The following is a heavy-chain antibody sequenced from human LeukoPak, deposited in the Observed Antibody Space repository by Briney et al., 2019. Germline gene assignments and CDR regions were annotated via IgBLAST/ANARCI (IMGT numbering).Heavy chain of an antibody. Sequence: PGGSLRLSCAASGFTFNNFAMNWVRQAPGKGLEWVSAITDSGRYTYYVDSVKGRFTTSRDNSKNTLYLHMNSLRADDTAVYYCVKDLRSTRQVVVIDYLNDFWGQGTLVTVSS. D-gene: IGHD3-22*01. V-gene: IGHV3-23*01. J-gene: IGHJ4*02. CDR1: GFTFNNFA. CDR2: ITDSGRYT. CDR3: VKDLRSTRQVVVIDYLNDF.